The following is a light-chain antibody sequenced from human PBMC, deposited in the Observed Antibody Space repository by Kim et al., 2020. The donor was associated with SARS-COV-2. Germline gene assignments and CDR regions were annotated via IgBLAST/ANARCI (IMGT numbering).Light chain of an antibody. CDR3: QAWDSSTEV. CDR1: KLGDKY. CDR2: QDS. V-gene: IGLV3-1*01. Sequence: SVSPGQTASITCSGDKLGDKYACWYQQKPGQSPVLVIYQDSKRPSGIPERFSGSNSGNTATLTIGGTQAMDEADYYCQAWDSSTEVFGGGTKLTVL. J-gene: IGLJ3*02.